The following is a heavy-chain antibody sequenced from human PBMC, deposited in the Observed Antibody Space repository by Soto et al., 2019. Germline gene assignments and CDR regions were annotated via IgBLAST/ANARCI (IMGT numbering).Heavy chain of an antibody. J-gene: IGHJ6*02. Sequence: GGSLRLSCVASGFTFTNYWVHWVRQAPGRGLVWVSRINGDGSSRFYADSVRGRFTISRDNAENTLYLQMNSLRAEDTAVYYCARGVRNYYAMDAWGQGTTVTVSS. CDR2: INGDGSSR. D-gene: IGHD3-10*01. CDR3: ARGVRNYYAMDA. CDR1: GFTFTNYW. V-gene: IGHV3-74*01.